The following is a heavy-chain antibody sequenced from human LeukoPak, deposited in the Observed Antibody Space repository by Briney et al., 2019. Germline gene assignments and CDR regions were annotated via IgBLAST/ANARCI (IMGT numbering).Heavy chain of an antibody. D-gene: IGHD6-6*01. CDR2: IYYSGST. Sequence: PSQTLSLTCTVSGGSISSGGYYWSWIRQHPGKGLEWIGYIYYSGSTYYNPSLKSRVTISVDTSKNQFSLKLSSVTAADTAVYYCARVLYSSSKQYYFDYWGQGTLVTVSS. CDR1: GGSISSGGYY. V-gene: IGHV4-31*03. J-gene: IGHJ4*02. CDR3: ARVLYSSSKQYYFDY.